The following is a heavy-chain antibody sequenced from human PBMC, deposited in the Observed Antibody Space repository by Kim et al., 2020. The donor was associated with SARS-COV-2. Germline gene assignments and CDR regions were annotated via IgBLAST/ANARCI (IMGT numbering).Heavy chain of an antibody. CDR1: GLTFEIYW. J-gene: IGHJ4*02. CDR3: ARDWGDD. V-gene: IGHV3-7*01. D-gene: IGHD3-16*01. Sequence: GGSLRLSCAASGLTFEIYWMAWVRQAPGKGPEWVAYIRKDGTEIYYGDSVKGRFIISRDNAKNSLYLQMNSLRVEDTAVYYCARDWGDDWGKGTLVTVSS. CDR2: IRKDGTEI.